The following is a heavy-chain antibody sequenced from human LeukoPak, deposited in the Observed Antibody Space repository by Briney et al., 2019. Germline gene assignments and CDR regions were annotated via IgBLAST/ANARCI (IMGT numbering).Heavy chain of an antibody. J-gene: IGHJ6*02. CDR2: ISYDGSNK. V-gene: IGHV3-30*18. Sequence: GRSLRLSCAASGFTFSNYGMHWVRQAPGKGLEWVAVISYDGSNKYYADYVKGRFTISRDNSKNTLYLQMNSLRADDTAVYYCAKYGYVGSNPYYYGMDVWGQGTTVTVSS. CDR3: AKYGYVGSNPYYYGMDV. CDR1: GFTFSNYG. D-gene: IGHD5-18*01.